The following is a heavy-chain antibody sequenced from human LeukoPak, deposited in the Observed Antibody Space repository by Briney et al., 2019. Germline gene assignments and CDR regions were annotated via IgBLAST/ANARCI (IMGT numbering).Heavy chain of an antibody. CDR1: GYTFTSYG. CDR2: ISGYNGNT. CDR3: ARESRDGYNPDYFDY. J-gene: IGHJ4*02. Sequence: GASVKVSCKAFGYTFTSYGISWVRQAPGQGLEWMGWISGYNGNTNYAQKLQGRVTMTTDTSTSTAYMELRSLRSDDTAVYYCARESRDGYNPDYFDYWGQGTLVTVSS. D-gene: IGHD5-24*01. V-gene: IGHV1-18*01.